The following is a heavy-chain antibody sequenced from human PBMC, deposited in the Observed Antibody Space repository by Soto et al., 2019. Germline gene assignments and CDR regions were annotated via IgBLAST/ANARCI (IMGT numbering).Heavy chain of an antibody. V-gene: IGHV3-30*04. Sequence: SLRLSCAASGFTFTAYAMHWVRQAPGKGLEWVAVISYDGSNKYYADSVKGRFTISRDNSKNTLYLQMNSLRAEDTAVYYCAKDDRIALDWLLIFDYWGQGTLVTVSS. CDR1: GFTFTAYA. D-gene: IGHD3-9*01. CDR3: AKDDRIALDWLLIFDY. CDR2: ISYDGSNK. J-gene: IGHJ4*02.